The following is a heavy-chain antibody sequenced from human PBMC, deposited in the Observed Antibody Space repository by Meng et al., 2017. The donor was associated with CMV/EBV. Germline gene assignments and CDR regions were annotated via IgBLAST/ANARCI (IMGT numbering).Heavy chain of an antibody. CDR1: GFTFSSYS. Sequence: GVLKISCAASGFTFSSYSMNWVRQAPGKGLEWVSSISSSSSYIYYADSVKGRFTISRDNAKNSLYLQMNSLRAEDTAVYYCAREFSDFWSGYNYFDYWGQGTLVTVSS. V-gene: IGHV3-21*01. CDR3: AREFSDFWSGYNYFDY. D-gene: IGHD3-3*01. CDR2: ISSSSSYI. J-gene: IGHJ4*02.